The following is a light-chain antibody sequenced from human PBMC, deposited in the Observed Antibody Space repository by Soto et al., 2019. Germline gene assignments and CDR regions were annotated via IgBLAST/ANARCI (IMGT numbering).Light chain of an antibody. J-gene: IGKJ1*01. CDR2: RAS. CDR3: QQFGSSVT. CDR1: QSVITNY. V-gene: IGKV3-20*01. Sequence: EMVLTQSPGILSLSPGERASLSCRASQSVITNYLAWYQQKPGQAPKVLIYRASSRATGVPDRFSGSGSGTDFTLTISRLEPEDFAVYYCQQFGSSVTFGQGTKVDIK.